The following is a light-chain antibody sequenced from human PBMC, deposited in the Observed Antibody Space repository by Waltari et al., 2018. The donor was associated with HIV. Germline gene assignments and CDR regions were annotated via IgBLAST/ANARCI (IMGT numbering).Light chain of an antibody. V-gene: IGLV2-14*03. Sequence: SALTQPASVSGSPGQSITISCTGTNSDVGGSNYVSWYQQHPGKAPKLMIYDVTKRPSGISNRFSGSKSGNTASLTISGLQAEDEADYFCSSFANNNTPVLFGGGTKLTVL. CDR3: SSFANNNTPVL. CDR2: DVT. CDR1: NSDVGGSNY. J-gene: IGLJ2*01.